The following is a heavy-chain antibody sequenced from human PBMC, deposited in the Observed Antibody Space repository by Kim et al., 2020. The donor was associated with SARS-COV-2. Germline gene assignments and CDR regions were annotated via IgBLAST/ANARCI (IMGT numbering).Heavy chain of an antibody. CDR3: TTDRGEFDY. CDR1: GFTFSNAW. V-gene: IGHV3-15*01. Sequence: GGSLRLSCAASGFTFSNAWMSWVRQAPGKGLEWVGRIKIKTDGGTTDYAAPVKGRFTISRDDSKNTLYLQMNSLKTEDTAVYYCTTDRGEFDYWGQGTLVTVSS. J-gene: IGHJ4*02. CDR2: IKIKTDGGTT.